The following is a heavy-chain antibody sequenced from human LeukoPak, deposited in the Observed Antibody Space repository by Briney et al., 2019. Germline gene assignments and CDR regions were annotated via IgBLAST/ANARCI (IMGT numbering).Heavy chain of an antibody. CDR3: AKGFYGSRYWYFDR. D-gene: IGHD3-10*01. J-gene: IGHJ2*01. Sequence: QPGGSLRLSCAASGFTFSSYGMSWVRQAPGKGLEWVSTIIASGGSTYDADSVKGRLTISRDNSRNTLYLQMNSLRAEDTAVYYCAKGFYGSRYWYFDRWGRGTPVTVSS. CDR1: GFTFSSYG. CDR2: IIASGGST. V-gene: IGHV3-23*01.